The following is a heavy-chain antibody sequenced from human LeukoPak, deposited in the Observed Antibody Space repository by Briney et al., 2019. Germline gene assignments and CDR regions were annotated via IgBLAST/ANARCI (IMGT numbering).Heavy chain of an antibody. J-gene: IGHJ4*02. CDR2: ISYDGSNK. CDR3: AKQASDDFWSGYYLELPDY. V-gene: IGHV3-30*18. Sequence: GGSLRLSCAASGFTFSSYGMHWVRQAPGKGLEWVAVISYDGSNKYYADSVKGRFTISRDNSKNTLYLQMNSLRAEDTAVYYCAKQASDDFWSGYYLELPDYWGQGTLVTVSS. D-gene: IGHD3-3*01. CDR1: GFTFSSYG.